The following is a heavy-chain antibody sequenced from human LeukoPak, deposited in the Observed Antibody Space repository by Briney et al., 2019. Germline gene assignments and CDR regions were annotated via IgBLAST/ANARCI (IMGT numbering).Heavy chain of an antibody. Sequence: PGGSLRRSCAASGFTLSNDGMGWVRQAPGKGLEWVAGISGSGGSTNYADSVKGRFTISRDNSKNTLYLQMNSLRAEDTAVYYCARDGSGYGSGSQAPFDYWGQGTLVTVSS. CDR1: GFTLSNDG. J-gene: IGHJ4*02. V-gene: IGHV3-23*01. CDR2: ISGSGGST. D-gene: IGHD3-10*01. CDR3: ARDGSGYGSGSQAPFDY.